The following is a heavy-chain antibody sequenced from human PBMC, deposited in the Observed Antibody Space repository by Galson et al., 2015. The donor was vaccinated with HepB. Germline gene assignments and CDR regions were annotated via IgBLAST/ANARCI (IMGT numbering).Heavy chain of an antibody. D-gene: IGHD3-10*01. Sequence: LRLSCAASGFTFSSYNMNWVRQAPGKGLEWVSYISNSRSTIYYADSVKGRFTISRDNAKNSLFLQMNSLRAEDTAVYYCTRDRGGSGSSMSYYHDMDVWGQGTTVTVSS. CDR1: GFTFSSYN. CDR3: TRDRGGSGSSMSYYHDMDV. J-gene: IGHJ6*02. V-gene: IGHV3-48*04. CDR2: ISNSRSTI.